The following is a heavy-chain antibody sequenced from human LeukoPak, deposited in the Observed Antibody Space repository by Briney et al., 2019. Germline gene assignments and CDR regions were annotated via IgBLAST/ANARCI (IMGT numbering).Heavy chain of an antibody. CDR1: GFTFSSYA. Sequence: GGSLRLSCAASGFTFSSYAMHWVRQAPGKGLEWVAVISYDGSNKYYADSVKGRFTISRDNSKNTLYLQMNSLRAEDTAVYYCARETPMGYFDYWGQGTLVTVSS. V-gene: IGHV3-30-3*01. CDR3: ARETPMGYFDY. D-gene: IGHD3-16*01. J-gene: IGHJ4*02. CDR2: ISYDGSNK.